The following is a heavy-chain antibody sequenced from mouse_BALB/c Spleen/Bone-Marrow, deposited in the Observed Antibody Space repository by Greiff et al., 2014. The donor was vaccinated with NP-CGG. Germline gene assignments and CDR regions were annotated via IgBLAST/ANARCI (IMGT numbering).Heavy chain of an antibody. Sequence: VQLQQSGAELMKPGASVKISCKATGYTFSSYWIEWVKQRPGHGLEWIGEILPGSGSTNYNEKFKGKATFTADTSSNTAYMQLSSLTSEDSAVYYCASSYGRFAYWGQGTLVTVSA. CDR3: ASSYGRFAY. J-gene: IGHJ3*01. CDR2: ILPGSGST. D-gene: IGHD1-1*02. CDR1: GYTFSSYW. V-gene: IGHV1-9*01.